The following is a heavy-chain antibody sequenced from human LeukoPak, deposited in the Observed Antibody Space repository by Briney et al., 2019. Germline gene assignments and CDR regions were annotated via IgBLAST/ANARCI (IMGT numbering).Heavy chain of an antibody. J-gene: IGHJ4*02. CDR2: IYYSGST. Sequence: SETLSLTCTVSGGSISSSSYYWGWIRQPPGKGLEWIGSIYYSGSTYYNPSLKSRVTISVDTSKNQFSLKLSSVTAAETAVYYCASFYGSGSYYPKPDYWGQGTLVTVSS. V-gene: IGHV4-39*01. CDR1: GGSISSSSYY. CDR3: ASFYGSGSYYPKPDY. D-gene: IGHD3-10*01.